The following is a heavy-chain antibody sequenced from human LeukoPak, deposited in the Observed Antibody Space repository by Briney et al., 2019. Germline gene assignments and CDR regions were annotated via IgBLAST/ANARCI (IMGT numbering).Heavy chain of an antibody. CDR2: INHSGST. V-gene: IGHV4-34*01. D-gene: IGHD3-22*01. CDR3: ASLTMIVVP. Sequence: SETLSLTCAVYGGSFSGYYWSWIRQPPGKGLDWIGEINHSGSTNYNPSLKSRVTISADTSKNQFSLKLSSVAAADTAVYYCASLTMIVVPWGQGTLVTVSS. J-gene: IGHJ4*02. CDR1: GGSFSGYY.